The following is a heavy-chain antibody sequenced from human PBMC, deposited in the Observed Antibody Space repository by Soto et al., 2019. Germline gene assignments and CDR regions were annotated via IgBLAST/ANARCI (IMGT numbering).Heavy chain of an antibody. V-gene: IGHV3-23*01. D-gene: IGHD3-3*02. Sequence: PGGSLRLSCAAPGFTFSSYAMSWVRQAPGKGLEWVSAISGSGGSTYYADSVKGRFTISRDNSKNTLYLQMNSLRAEDTAVYYCAKASQDAFSYYYYGMDVWGQGTTVTVSS. CDR3: AKASQDAFSYYYYGMDV. CDR1: GFTFSSYA. CDR2: ISGSGGST. J-gene: IGHJ6*02.